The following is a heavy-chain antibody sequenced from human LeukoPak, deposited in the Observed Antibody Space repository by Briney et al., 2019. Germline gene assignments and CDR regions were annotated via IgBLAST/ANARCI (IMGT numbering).Heavy chain of an antibody. J-gene: IGHJ6*04. Sequence: GGSLRLFCAASGFTFSRYWMRWVRQAPGKGLEWVGDIKEDGSDKYYVESVRGRFTISRDNAKNSMYLQTNSLRVEDTAIYYCARIVAYGFDVWGKGTPVTVSS. CDR2: IKEDGSDK. D-gene: IGHD2-15*01. CDR3: ARIVAYGFDV. CDR1: GFTFSRYW. V-gene: IGHV3-7*03.